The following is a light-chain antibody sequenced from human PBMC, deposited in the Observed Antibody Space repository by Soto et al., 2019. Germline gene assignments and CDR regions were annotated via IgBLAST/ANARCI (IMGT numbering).Light chain of an antibody. V-gene: IGLV2-23*02. J-gene: IGLJ3*02. Sequence: QSVLTQPASVSGSPGQSITISCTGTSSDVGNYNFVSWYQQHPGKAPKVIIYEVFKRPSGVSDRFSGSKSGNTASVTMSGLQAEDEADYYCCSYAGHSWVFGGGTKLTVL. CDR3: CSYAGHSWV. CDR1: SSDVGNYNF. CDR2: EVF.